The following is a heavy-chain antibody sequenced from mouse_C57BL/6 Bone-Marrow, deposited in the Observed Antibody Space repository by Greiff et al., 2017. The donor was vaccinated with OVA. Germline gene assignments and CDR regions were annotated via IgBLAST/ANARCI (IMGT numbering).Heavy chain of an antibody. J-gene: IGHJ2*01. V-gene: IGHV5-6*01. CDR2: ISSGGSYT. CDR1: GFTFSSYG. D-gene: IGHD2-1*01. CDR3: ARGFYGNYDY. Sequence: EVQLVESGGDLVKPGGSLKLSCAASGFTFSSYGMSWVRQTPDKRLEWVATISSGGSYTYYPDSVKGRFTISRDNAKNTLYLQMSSLKSEDTAMYYCARGFYGNYDYWGQGTTLTVSS.